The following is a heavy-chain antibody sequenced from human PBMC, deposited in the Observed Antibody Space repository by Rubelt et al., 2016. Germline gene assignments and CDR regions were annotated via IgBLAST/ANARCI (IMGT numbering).Heavy chain of an antibody. CDR2: INHGGST. CDR3: ARGGYCSSTSCYAFDI. CDR1: GGSFSSHC. D-gene: IGHD2-2*01. Sequence: QVQLQQWGAGLLKPSETLSLTCAVYGGSFSSHCWSWIRQPPGQGLEWIGEINHGGSTNYNPSLKSRVTMSVDTCKNQFSLKLSSVTAADTAVYYCARGGYCSSTSCYAFDIWGQGTMVTVSS. J-gene: IGHJ3*02. V-gene: IGHV4-34*01.